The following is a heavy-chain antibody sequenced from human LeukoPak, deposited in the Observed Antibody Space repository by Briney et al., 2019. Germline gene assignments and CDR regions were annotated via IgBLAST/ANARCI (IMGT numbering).Heavy chain of an antibody. CDR3: AKGSGDGYNSFDY. J-gene: IGHJ4*02. D-gene: IGHD5-24*01. CDR1: GFTFSSYG. V-gene: IGHV3-30*02. CDR2: IRYDGSNK. Sequence: GGSLRLSCAASGFTFSSYGMHWVRQAPGEGLEWVAFIRYDGSNKYYADSVKGRFTISRDNSKNTLYLQMNSLRAEDTAVYYCAKGSGDGYNSFDYWGQGTLVTVSS.